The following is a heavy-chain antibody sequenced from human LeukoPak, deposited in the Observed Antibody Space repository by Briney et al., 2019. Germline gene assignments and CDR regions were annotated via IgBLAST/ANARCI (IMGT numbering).Heavy chain of an antibody. Sequence: PSETLSLTCTVSGGSISSGGYYWSWIRQHPGKGLEWIGYIYYSGSTYYNPSLKSRVTISVDTSKNQFSLKLSSVTAADTAVYYCARDRRPVVVPAAIRHTPGMDVWGRGTTVTVSS. D-gene: IGHD2-2*02. CDR3: ARDRRPVVVPAAIRHTPGMDV. J-gene: IGHJ6*02. CDR2: IYYSGST. V-gene: IGHV4-31*03. CDR1: GGSISSGGYY.